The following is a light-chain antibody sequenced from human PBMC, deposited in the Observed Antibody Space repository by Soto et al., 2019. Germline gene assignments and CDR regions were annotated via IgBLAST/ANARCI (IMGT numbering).Light chain of an antibody. CDR2: GAS. Sequence: EIVLTQSPGTLSLSPGERATLSCRASQSVSSSYLGWYQQKPGQAPRLLIYGASSTATGLPDRFSGSGSGTDFTLTISMLEPEDVALYYCQKYDISPWTFGQGTKVEVK. CDR3: QKYDISPWT. CDR1: QSVSSSY. V-gene: IGKV3-20*01. J-gene: IGKJ1*01.